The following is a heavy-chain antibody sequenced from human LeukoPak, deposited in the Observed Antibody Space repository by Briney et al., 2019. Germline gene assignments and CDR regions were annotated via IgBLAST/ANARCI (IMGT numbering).Heavy chain of an antibody. Sequence: GGSLRLSCAASGFTFSSYSMNWVRQAPGKGLEWVSSISSSSSYIYYADPVKGRFTISRDNAKNSLYLQMNSLRAEDTAVYYCARDQYDTWSQRGNFDSWGQGTLVIVSS. CDR2: ISSSSSYI. CDR3: ARDQYDTWSQRGNFDS. D-gene: IGHD3-3*01. CDR1: GFTFSSYS. J-gene: IGHJ4*02. V-gene: IGHV3-21*01.